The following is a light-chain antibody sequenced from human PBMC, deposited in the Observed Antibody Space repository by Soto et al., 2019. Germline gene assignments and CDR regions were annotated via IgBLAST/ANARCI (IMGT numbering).Light chain of an antibody. Sequence: EIVLTQSPATLSLSPGERATLSCRASQSVSSYLAWYQQKPGQAPRLLMSDASNRATGIPARFSGSGSGTDFTLTISSLEPEDFAVYYCQQYGSSPTWTFGQGTKVEIK. CDR3: QQYGSSPTWT. V-gene: IGKV3-11*01. CDR2: DAS. J-gene: IGKJ1*01. CDR1: QSVSSY.